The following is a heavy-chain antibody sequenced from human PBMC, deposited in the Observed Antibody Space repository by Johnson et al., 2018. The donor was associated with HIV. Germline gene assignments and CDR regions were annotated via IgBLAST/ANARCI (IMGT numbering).Heavy chain of an antibody. J-gene: IGHJ3*02. D-gene: IGHD6-13*01. CDR1: GFTVSSNY. CDR3: ARDDLGNPFSSYDAFDI. Sequence: VQLVESGGGLIQPGGSLRLSCAASGFTVSSNYMSWVRQAPGKGLEWVSVIYSGGSTYYADSVKGRFTISRDNAKNSLYLQMNSLRAEDTAVYYCARDDLGNPFSSYDAFDIWGQGTMVTVSS. CDR2: IYSGGST. V-gene: IGHV3-66*03.